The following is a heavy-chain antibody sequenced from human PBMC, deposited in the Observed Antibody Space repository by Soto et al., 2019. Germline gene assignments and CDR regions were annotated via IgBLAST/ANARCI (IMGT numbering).Heavy chain of an antibody. Sequence: GGSLRLSCAASGFTFSSYAMHWVRQAPGKGLEWVAVISYDGSNKYYADSVKGRFTISRDNSKNTLYLQMNSLRAEDTAVYYCARANYYDSSGYYYWGQGTLVTVSS. D-gene: IGHD3-22*01. J-gene: IGHJ4*02. V-gene: IGHV3-30-3*01. CDR1: GFTFSSYA. CDR3: ARANYYDSSGYYY. CDR2: ISYDGSNK.